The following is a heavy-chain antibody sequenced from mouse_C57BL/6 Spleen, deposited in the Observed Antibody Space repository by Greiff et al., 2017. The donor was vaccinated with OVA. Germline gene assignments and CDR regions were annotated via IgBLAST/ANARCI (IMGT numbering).Heavy chain of an antibody. J-gene: IGHJ4*01. D-gene: IGHD2-3*01. CDR1: GFTFSSYA. CDR3: ARDGYYGAMDY. Sequence: EVKVEESGGGLVKPGGSLKLSCAASGFTFSSYAMSWVRQTPEKRLEWVATISDGGSYTYYPDNVKGRFTISRDNAKNNLYLQMSHLKSEDTAMYYCARDGYYGAMDYWGQGTSVTVSS. CDR2: ISDGGSYT. V-gene: IGHV5-4*01.